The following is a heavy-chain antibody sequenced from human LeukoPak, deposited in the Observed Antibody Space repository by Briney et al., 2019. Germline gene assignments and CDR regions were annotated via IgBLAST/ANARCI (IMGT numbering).Heavy chain of an antibody. J-gene: IGHJ5*02. D-gene: IGHD3-3*01. CDR1: GFTFSNYW. Sequence: GGSLRLSCAASGFTFSNYWMHWVRQAPGKGLVWVSRINSDGINTSYADSVKGRFTISRDNAKNTLNLQMNSLRAEDTAVYYCAREYDSLLDPWGQGTLVTVSS. V-gene: IGHV3-74*01. CDR3: AREYDSLLDP. CDR2: INSDGINT.